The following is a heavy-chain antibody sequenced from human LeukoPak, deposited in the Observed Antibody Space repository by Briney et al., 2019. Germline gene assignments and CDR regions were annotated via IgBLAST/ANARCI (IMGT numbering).Heavy chain of an antibody. CDR3: AKRGRYYYDSSELGYFDY. CDR1: GFTFSSYG. V-gene: IGHV3-30*18. CDR2: ISYDGSNK. D-gene: IGHD3-22*01. J-gene: IGHJ4*02. Sequence: PGGSLGLSRAASGFTFSSYGMHWVRQAPGKGLEWVAVISYDGSNKYYADSVKGRFTISRDNSKNTLYLQVNSLRAEDTAVYYCAKRGRYYYDSSELGYFDYWGQGALFSASS.